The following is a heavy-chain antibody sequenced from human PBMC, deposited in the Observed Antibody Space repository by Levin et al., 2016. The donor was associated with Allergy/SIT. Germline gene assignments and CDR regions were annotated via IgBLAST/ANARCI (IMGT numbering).Heavy chain of an antibody. D-gene: IGHD6-19*01. CDR2: ISAYNGNT. Sequence: ASVKVSCKASGYTFTSYGISWVRQAPGQGLEWMGWISAYNGNTNYAQKFQGRVTITRDTSASTAYMELSSLRSEDTAVYYCASEIGSSGWGFDYWGQGTLVTVSS. CDR1: GYTFTSYG. J-gene: IGHJ4*02. CDR3: ASEIGSSGWGFDY. V-gene: IGHV1-18*04.